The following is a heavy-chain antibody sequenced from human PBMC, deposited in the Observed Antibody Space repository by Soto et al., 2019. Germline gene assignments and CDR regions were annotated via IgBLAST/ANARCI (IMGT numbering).Heavy chain of an antibody. J-gene: IGHJ4*02. D-gene: IGHD3-9*01. V-gene: IGHV3-53*01. CDR2: IYAGGNT. Sequence: VQLVESGGTLVQPGGSLRLSCAASGFSVTSNYMTWVRQAPGKGLECVSVIYAGGNTYYPDSVKGRFTTSTDNSKNTLFLQMNNLRGEDTAVYYCARVTTFYDILTSSYALNYFDYWGQGTRVTVSS. CDR3: ARVTTFYDILTSSYALNYFDY. CDR1: GFSVTSNY.